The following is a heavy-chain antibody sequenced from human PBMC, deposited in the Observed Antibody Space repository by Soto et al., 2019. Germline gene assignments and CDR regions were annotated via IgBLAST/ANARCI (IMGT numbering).Heavy chain of an antibody. D-gene: IGHD3-22*01. J-gene: IGHJ5*02. V-gene: IGHV1-18*01. Sequence: GASVKVPCKASGYTFTSYGISWVRQAPGQGLEWMGWISAYNGNTNYAQKLQGRVTMTTDTSTSTAYMELRSLRSDDTAVYYCARVKGSGYHNWFDPWGQGTLVTVSS. CDR3: ARVKGSGYHNWFDP. CDR1: GYTFTSYG. CDR2: ISAYNGNT.